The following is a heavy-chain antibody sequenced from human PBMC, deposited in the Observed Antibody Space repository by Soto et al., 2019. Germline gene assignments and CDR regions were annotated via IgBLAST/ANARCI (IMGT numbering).Heavy chain of an antibody. Sequence: QVLLQESGPGLVKPSETLSLTCTVSGDSISNLYWSWIRQTPGRGLEWIGYVHSSGTTKYNPSLKSRVTISVETAKIQFSLHLTSVTAADTAVYYCARGSGVPSDTWGQGILVTVSS. CDR3: ARGSGVPSDT. CDR1: GDSISNLY. V-gene: IGHV4-59*01. D-gene: IGHD2-8*01. CDR2: VHSSGTT. J-gene: IGHJ5*02.